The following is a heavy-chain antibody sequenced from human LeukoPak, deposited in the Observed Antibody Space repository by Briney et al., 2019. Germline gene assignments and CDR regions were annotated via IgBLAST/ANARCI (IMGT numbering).Heavy chain of an antibody. CDR1: GGSISSYY. CDR2: IYYSGST. D-gene: IGHD6-19*01. J-gene: IGHJ6*02. Sequence: PSETLSLTCTVSGGSISSYYWSWIRQPPGKGLEWIGYIYYSGSTNYNPSLKSRVTISVDTSKNQFSLKLSSVTAADTAVYYCARRHSSDSPYYYGMDVWGQGTTVTVSS. CDR3: ARRHSSDSPYYYGMDV. V-gene: IGHV4-59*08.